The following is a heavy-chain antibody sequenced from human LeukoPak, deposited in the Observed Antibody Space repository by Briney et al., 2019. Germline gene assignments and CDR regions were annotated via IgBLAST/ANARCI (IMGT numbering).Heavy chain of an antibody. CDR2: IYSNEAT. Sequence: SETLSLTCTVSGGSIKGYHWSWIRQPPGKGLEWIGYIYSNEATEYKPSLKSRVTRSADTSKNQFSLKLISVTAADTAICYSARRNDFHIWGHGTMVTVSS. CDR1: GGSIKGYH. V-gene: IGHV4-4*08. CDR3: ARRNDFHI. J-gene: IGHJ3*02.